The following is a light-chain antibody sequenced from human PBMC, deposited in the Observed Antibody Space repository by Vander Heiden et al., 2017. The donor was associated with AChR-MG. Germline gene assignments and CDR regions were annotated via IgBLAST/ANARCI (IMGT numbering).Light chain of an antibody. Sequence: QSALTQPAPVSWSPGQSIPISCTGTSSDVGGYNYVCWYQQHRGKAPKLMIYDVSKRPSGVSNRFSGSKSGNTASLTISGLQAEDEADYYCSSYTSSSTLVFGGGTKLTVL. V-gene: IGLV2-14*01. J-gene: IGLJ2*01. CDR3: SSYTSSSTLV. CDR2: DVS. CDR1: SSDVGGYNY.